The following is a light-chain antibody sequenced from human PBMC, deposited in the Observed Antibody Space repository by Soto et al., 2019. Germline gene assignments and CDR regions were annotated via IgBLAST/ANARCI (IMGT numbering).Light chain of an antibody. CDR3: QTYDRSLSGYV. V-gene: IGLV1-40*01. CDR2: DNS. J-gene: IGLJ1*01. CDR1: SSNIGAGYN. Sequence: QSALTQPPSVSGAPGQRVTISCAGSSSNIGAGYNLXXXXXXXXXXXKLLIYDNSHRPSGVPDRFSGSKSGTSASLAITGLQAEDEADYYCQTYDRSLSGYVFGTGSKVTVL.